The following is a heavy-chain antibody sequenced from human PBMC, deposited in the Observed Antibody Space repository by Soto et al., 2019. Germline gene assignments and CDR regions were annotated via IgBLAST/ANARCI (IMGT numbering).Heavy chain of an antibody. CDR2: ISGSGGST. V-gene: IGHV3-23*01. CDR1: GFTFSNFG. D-gene: IGHD2-15*01. Sequence: EVQLLESGGGLVQPGGSLRLSCAASGFTFSNFGMSWVRQAPGKGLEWVSVISGSGGSTYYADSVKGRLTISRDNSKNTLNLQMNNLRAEETAVYYCARTTRNEIVVGVGASWGQGTLVTVSS. J-gene: IGHJ5*02. CDR3: ARTTRNEIVVGVGAS.